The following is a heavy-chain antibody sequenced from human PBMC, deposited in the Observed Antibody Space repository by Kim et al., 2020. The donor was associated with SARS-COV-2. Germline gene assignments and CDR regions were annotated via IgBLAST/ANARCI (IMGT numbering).Heavy chain of an antibody. Sequence: GGSLRLSCAASGFTFSSYGMHWVRQAPGKGLEWVAVIWYDGSNKYYADSVKGRFTISRDNSKNTLYLQMNSLRAEDTAVYYCAKDIQLWDDYYYGMDVWGQGTTVTVSS. D-gene: IGHD5-18*01. V-gene: IGHV3-33*06. CDR3: AKDIQLWDDYYYGMDV. CDR1: GFTFSSYG. J-gene: IGHJ6*02. CDR2: IWYDGSNK.